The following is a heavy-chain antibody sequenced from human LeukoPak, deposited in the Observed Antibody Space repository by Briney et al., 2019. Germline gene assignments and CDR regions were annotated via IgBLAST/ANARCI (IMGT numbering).Heavy chain of an antibody. Sequence: SETLSPTCTVSGGSISSYYWSWIRQPPGKGLEWIGYIYYSGSTNYNPSLKCRVTISVDTSKNQFSLKLSSVTAADTAVYYCASINDYGGKGSGNWGQGTLVTVSS. CDR1: GGSISSYY. CDR3: ASINDYGGKGSGN. CDR2: IYYSGST. V-gene: IGHV4-59*01. J-gene: IGHJ4*02. D-gene: IGHD4-23*01.